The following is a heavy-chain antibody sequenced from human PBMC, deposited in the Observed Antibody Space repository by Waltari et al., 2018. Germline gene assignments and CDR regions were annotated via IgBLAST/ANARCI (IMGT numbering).Heavy chain of an antibody. D-gene: IGHD6-13*01. Sequence: EVQVVESGGGLVQPGGSLKLSCATSGFTFRGSTIHWVRQPSGKGLEWIGRIRSKPNNYATRYTASVEGRFTISRDDSENTAYLQMSSLMTEDTAVYYCTGGAVTGTDFWGQGTLVTVSS. CDR3: TGGAVTGTDF. CDR2: IRSKPNNYAT. J-gene: IGHJ4*02. V-gene: IGHV3-73*01. CDR1: GFTFRGST.